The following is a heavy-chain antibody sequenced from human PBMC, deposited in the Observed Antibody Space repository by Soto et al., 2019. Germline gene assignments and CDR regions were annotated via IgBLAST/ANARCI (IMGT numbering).Heavy chain of an antibody. CDR3: ARGRGAIAAADNFDY. Sequence: QVQLQQWGAGLLKPSETLSLTCAVYGGSFSGYYWSGIRQPPGKGLEWIGEINHSGSTNYNPSLKSQVTISVDTSKTQFSLKLGSVTAADTAVYYCARGRGAIAAADNFDYWGQGTLVTVSS. J-gene: IGHJ4*02. CDR1: GGSFSGYY. CDR2: INHSGST. V-gene: IGHV4-34*01. D-gene: IGHD6-13*01.